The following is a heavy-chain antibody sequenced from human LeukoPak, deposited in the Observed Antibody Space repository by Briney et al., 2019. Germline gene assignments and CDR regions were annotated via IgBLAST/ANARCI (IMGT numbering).Heavy chain of an antibody. Sequence: SETLSLTCTVSGGSIGGSPYYWGWIRQPPGKGLEWIGSIYYSGSTYYNPSLKSRVTISVDTSKNQFSLKLSSVTAADTAVYYCARNERYGGKVDYWGQGTLVTVSS. V-gene: IGHV4-39*07. CDR2: IYYSGST. CDR1: GGSIGGSPYY. J-gene: IGHJ4*02. CDR3: ARNERYGGKVDY. D-gene: IGHD4-23*01.